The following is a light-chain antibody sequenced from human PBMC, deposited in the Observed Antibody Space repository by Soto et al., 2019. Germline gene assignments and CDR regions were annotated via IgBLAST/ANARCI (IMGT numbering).Light chain of an antibody. V-gene: IGLV4-60*02. CDR1: SGRSSYI. CDR3: ETWDSNTRV. CDR2: LEGSGSY. Sequence: QAVVTQSSSASASLGSSVKLTCTLSSGRSSYIIAWHQQQPGKAPRYLMKLEGSGSYNKGSGVPDRFSGYSSGADRYLTISNLQFEDEADYYCETWDSNTRVFGGGTKLTVL. J-gene: IGLJ3*02.